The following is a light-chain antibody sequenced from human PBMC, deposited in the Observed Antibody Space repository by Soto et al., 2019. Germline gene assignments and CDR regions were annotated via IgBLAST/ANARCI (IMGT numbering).Light chain of an antibody. Sequence: QSAPTQPPSASGSPGQSVTFSCTGTSSDVGGYNYVSWYQQYPGKAPKPMIYEVYKRHSGVPDRFSGSKSGNTASLTVSGLQPEDEADYCSAYAGSSTWVFGGGTKVTVL. CDR2: EVY. CDR1: SSDVGGYNY. V-gene: IGLV2-8*01. CDR3: SAYAGSSTWV. J-gene: IGLJ2*01.